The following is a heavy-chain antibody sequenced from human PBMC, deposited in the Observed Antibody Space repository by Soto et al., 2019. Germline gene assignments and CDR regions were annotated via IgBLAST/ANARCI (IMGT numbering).Heavy chain of an antibody. CDR3: ATDPQLRSLNYYDSSGYGYAFDI. V-gene: IGHV1-69*13. Sequence: GASVKVSCKASGGTFSSYAISWVRQAPGQGLEWMGGIIPIFGTANYAQKFQGRVTITADESTSTAYMELSSLRSEDTAVYYCATDPQLRSLNYYDSSGYGYAFDIWGQGTMVTVSS. J-gene: IGHJ3*02. CDR1: GGTFSSYA. D-gene: IGHD3-22*01. CDR2: IIPIFGTA.